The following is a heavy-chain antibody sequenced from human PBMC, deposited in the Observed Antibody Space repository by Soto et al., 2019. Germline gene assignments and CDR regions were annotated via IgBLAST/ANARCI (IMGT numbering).Heavy chain of an antibody. CDR2: IFYSGST. J-gene: IGHJ4*02. CDR1: GGSISRGGYY. V-gene: IGHV4-31*03. CDR3: GGGPARWGLIGVRPGPDY. D-gene: IGHD3-10*01. Sequence: QVHLQESGPGLVKPSQTLSLTCTVSGGSISRGGYYWNWIRQHPGKGLEWIGYIFYSGSTYYNPSLKSRVTISMDTSKKQFPLELSAGTGAGTALFLRGGGPARWGLIGVRPGPDYWGQGILVTVSS.